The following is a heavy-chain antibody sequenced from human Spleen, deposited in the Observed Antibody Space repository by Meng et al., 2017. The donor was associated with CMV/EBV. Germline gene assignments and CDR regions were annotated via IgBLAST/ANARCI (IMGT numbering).Heavy chain of an antibody. CDR2: ISSSSSYI. Sequence: FTFSSYSMNWVRQAPGKGLEWVSSISSSSSYIYYADSVKGRFTISRDNAKNSLYLQMNSLRAEDTAVYYCARERSRFGESRHYFDYWGQGTLVTVSS. CDR1: FTFSSYS. J-gene: IGHJ4*02. D-gene: IGHD3-10*01. V-gene: IGHV3-21*01. CDR3: ARERSRFGESRHYFDY.